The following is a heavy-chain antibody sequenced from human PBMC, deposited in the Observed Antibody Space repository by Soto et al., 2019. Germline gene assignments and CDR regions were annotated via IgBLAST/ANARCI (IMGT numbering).Heavy chain of an antibody. CDR2: IIPMLGIA. CDR3: ARGEGARAFQYFQP. J-gene: IGHJ1*01. Sequence: QVQLVHSGAEVKKPGSSVKVSCKASGGTFGIYTINWVRQAPGQGLEWMGRIIPMLGIAKYAQKFQGRVSSSADKSTSTAYMELSSLRSEDTAVYYCARGEGARAFQYFQPWGQGSLVTVSS. D-gene: IGHD3-10*01. CDR1: GGTFGIYT. V-gene: IGHV1-69*02.